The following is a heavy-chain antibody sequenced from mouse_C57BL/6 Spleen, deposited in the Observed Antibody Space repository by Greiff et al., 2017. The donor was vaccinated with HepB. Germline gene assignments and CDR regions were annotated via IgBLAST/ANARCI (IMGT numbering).Heavy chain of an antibody. D-gene: IGHD2-4*01. J-gene: IGHJ4*01. CDR2: IHPNSGST. Sequence: QVQLQQPGAELVKPGASVKLSCKASGYTFTSYWMHWVKQRPGQGLEWIGMIHPNSGSTNYNEKFKSKATLTVDKSSSTAYMQLSSLTSEDSAVYYCAIRVYDYDVLDAMDYWGQGTSVTVSS. V-gene: IGHV1-64*01. CDR1: GYTFTSYW. CDR3: AIRVYDYDVLDAMDY.